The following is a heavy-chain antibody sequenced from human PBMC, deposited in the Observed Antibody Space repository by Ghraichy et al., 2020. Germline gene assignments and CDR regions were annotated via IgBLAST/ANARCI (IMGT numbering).Heavy chain of an antibody. V-gene: IGHV3-11*01. CDR2: ISSSGSTI. D-gene: IGHD2-2*02. J-gene: IGHJ6*03. CDR3: ARAVEKRYCSSTSCYRYYYYYYMDV. CDR1: GFTFSDYY. Sequence: GGSLRLSCAASGFTFSDYYMSWIRQAPGKGLEWVSYISSSGSTIYYADSVKGRFTISRDNAKNSLYLQMNSLRAEDTAVYYCARAVEKRYCSSTSCYRYYYYYYMDVWGKGTTVTVSS.